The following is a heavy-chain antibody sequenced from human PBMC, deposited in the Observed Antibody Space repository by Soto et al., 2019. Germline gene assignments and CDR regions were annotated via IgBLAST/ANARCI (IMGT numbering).Heavy chain of an antibody. D-gene: IGHD4-17*01. CDR2: LSGYNGNT. CDR1: GYSFTSYG. Sequence: ASVKVSCKTSGYSFTSYGISWVRQAPGQGLEWMGWLSGYNGNTNYAQKLQGRVTLTTDTSATTAYMELRSLRSDDTAVYYCARGSYDYGDYDPSVENFDHWGQGTLATVSS. J-gene: IGHJ4*02. CDR3: ARGSYDYGDYDPSVENFDH. V-gene: IGHV1-18*04.